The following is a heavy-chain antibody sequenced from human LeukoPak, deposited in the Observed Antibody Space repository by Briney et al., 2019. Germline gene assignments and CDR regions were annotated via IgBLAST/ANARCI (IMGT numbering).Heavy chain of an antibody. CDR3: ATGGYGSGSSIRPYYYYYMDV. CDR1: GYTLTELS. D-gene: IGHD3-10*01. V-gene: IGHV1-24*01. Sequence: ASVKVSCKVSGYTLTELSMHWVRQAPGKGLEWMGGFDPEDGETIYAQKFQGRVTMTEDTSTDTAYLELSSLRSEDTAMYYCATGGYGSGSSIRPYYYYYMDVWGKGTTVTVSS. CDR2: FDPEDGET. J-gene: IGHJ6*03.